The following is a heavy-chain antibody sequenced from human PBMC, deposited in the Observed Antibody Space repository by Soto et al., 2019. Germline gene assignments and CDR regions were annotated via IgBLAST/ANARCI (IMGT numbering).Heavy chain of an antibody. CDR2: IFSNDEK. Sequence: ESGPTLVNPTETLTLTCTVSGFSLSNARVGVSWIRQPPGKALEWLAHIFSNDEKSYSTSLKSRLTISKDTSKSQVVLTMTNMDPVDTATYYCARLKDCSSTSCYPGYNWFDPWGQGTLVTVSS. J-gene: IGHJ5*02. CDR3: ARLKDCSSTSCYPGYNWFDP. CDR1: GFSLSNARVG. V-gene: IGHV2-26*01. D-gene: IGHD2-2*01.